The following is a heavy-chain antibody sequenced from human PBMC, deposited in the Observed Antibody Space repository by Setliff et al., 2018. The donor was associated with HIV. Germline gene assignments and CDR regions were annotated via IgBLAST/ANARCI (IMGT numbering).Heavy chain of an antibody. Sequence: ASVKVSCKTSGGSFSTYAISWVRQAPGQGLEWMGIINPNNNSTAYPQKFQGRVTMTWDTSTTTVYTELRSLRSEDTAVYYCARGSDSGSYSYYYGMDVWGQGTTVTVSS. CDR3: ARGSDSGSYSYYYGMDV. CDR2: INPNNNST. D-gene: IGHD3-16*01. CDR1: GGSFSTYA. V-gene: IGHV1-46*01. J-gene: IGHJ6*02.